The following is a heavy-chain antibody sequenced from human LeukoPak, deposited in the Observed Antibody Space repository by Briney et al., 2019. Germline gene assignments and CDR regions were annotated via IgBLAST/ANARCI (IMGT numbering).Heavy chain of an antibody. J-gene: IGHJ4*02. V-gene: IGHV3-33*01. Sequence: GGSLRLSCAASGFTFSSYGMHWVRQAPGKGLEWGAVIWYDGSNKYYADSVKGRFTISRDNSKNTLYLQMNSLRAEDTAVYYCARDHSSGWYSDYFDYWGQGTLVTVSS. CDR3: ARDHSSGWYSDYFDY. D-gene: IGHD6-19*01. CDR2: IWYDGSNK. CDR1: GFTFSSYG.